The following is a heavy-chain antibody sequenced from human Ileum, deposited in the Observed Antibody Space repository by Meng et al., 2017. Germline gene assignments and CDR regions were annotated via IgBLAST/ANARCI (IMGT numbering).Heavy chain of an antibody. CDR3: ARIGFCSGRSCYGFFDY. J-gene: IGHJ4*02. CDR2: IYSSGGT. CDR1: GNSISSGGYY. D-gene: IGHD2-15*01. Sequence: GPLPHKPPPPSALTGTVSGNSISSGGYYWHWLRQHPGKGLEWIGYIYSSGGTYYTPSLKSLVTISLDTSKNQFSLRLSSVTAADTAVYYCARIGFCSGRSCYGFFDYWGQGTLVTVSS. V-gene: IGHV4-31*01.